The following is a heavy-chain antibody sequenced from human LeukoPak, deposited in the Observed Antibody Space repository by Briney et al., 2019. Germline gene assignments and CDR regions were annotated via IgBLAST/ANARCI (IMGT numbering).Heavy chain of an antibody. V-gene: IGHV4-59*01. J-gene: IGHJ4*02. CDR1: GGSISSYY. CDR2: IYYSGST. D-gene: IGHD2-15*01. CDR3: ARGGGYCSGGSCHIDY. Sequence: SETLSPTCTVSGGSISSYYWSWIRQPPGKGLEWIGYIYYSGSTNYNPSLKSRVTISVDTSKNQFSLKLSSVTAADTAVYYCARGGGYCSGGSCHIDYWGQGTLVTVSS.